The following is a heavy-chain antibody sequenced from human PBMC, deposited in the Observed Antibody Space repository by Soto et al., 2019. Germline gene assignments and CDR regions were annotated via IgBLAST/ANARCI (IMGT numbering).Heavy chain of an antibody. CDR1: GGSFGAYS. V-gene: IGHV4-34*01. CDR3: ATLPPRVVVSVLPIPT. J-gene: IGHJ4*02. D-gene: IGHD2-21*01. CDR2: INYSGTT. Sequence: PSETLSLTCAVYGGSFGAYSWTWIRQTPGKGLEWIGEINYSGTTYYNPSLEGRATISVDTSNNQFLLNLNSLTAADAAMYYCATLPPRVVVSVLPIPTWGQGTQVTVSS.